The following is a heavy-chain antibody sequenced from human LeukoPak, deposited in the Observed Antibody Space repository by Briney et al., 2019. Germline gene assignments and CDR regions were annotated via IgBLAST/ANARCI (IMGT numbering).Heavy chain of an antibody. J-gene: IGHJ4*02. CDR3: ARGEITMVRGVTAQVFDY. D-gene: IGHD3-10*01. CDR1: GGSISSSSYY. CDR2: IYYSGST. V-gene: IGHV4-39*07. Sequence: PSETLSLTCTVSGGSISSSSYYWGWICQPPGKGLEWIGSIYYSGSTYYNPSLKSRVTISVDTSKNQFSLKLSSVTAADTAVYYCARGEITMVRGVTAQVFDYWGQGTLVTVSS.